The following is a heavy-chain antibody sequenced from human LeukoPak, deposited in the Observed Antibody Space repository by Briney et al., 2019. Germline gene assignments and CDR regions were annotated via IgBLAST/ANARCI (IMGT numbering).Heavy chain of an antibody. J-gene: IGHJ4*02. V-gene: IGHV3-66*01. CDR2: IYSGGGT. CDR3: ARKYGDY. D-gene: IGHD2-2*01. CDR1: GFTVSSKY. Sequence: PGGSLRLSCAASGFTVSSKYMSWVRQAPGKGLEWVSVIYSGGGTNYADSVKGRFIISRDNSKNTVYLQMNSLRAEDTAVYYCARKYGDYWGQGTLVTVSS.